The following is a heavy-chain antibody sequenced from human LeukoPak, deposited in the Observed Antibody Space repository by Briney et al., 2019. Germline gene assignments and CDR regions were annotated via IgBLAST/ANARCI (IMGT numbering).Heavy chain of an antibody. CDR3: ASTSHPRYYYYYMDV. Sequence: ASVKVSCKASGGTFSSYAISWVRQAPGQGLEWMGGIIPIFGTANYAQKFQGRVTTTTDESTSTAYMELSSLRSEDTAVYYCASTSHPRYYYYYMDVWGKGTTVTVSS. CDR1: GGTFSSYA. V-gene: IGHV1-69*05. CDR2: IIPIFGTA. J-gene: IGHJ6*03.